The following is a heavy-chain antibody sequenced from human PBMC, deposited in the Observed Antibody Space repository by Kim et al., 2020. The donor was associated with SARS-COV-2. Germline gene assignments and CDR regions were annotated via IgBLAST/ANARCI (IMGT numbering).Heavy chain of an antibody. CDR2: ISATRNYI. CDR3: ARDGGNVIRGADYFYYG. CDR1: GLIFTRYS. D-gene: IGHD3-10*01. Sequence: GGSLRLSCEASGLIFTRYSMNWVRQAPGKGLEWVSYISATRNYINYADSVKGRFTVSRDNAKNSVYLQMNSLRAEDTAIYYCARDGGNVIRGADYFYYG. J-gene: IGHJ6*01. V-gene: IGHV3-21*01.